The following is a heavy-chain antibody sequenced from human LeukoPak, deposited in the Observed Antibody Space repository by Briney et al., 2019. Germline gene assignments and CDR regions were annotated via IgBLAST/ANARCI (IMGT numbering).Heavy chain of an antibody. CDR2: IIPIFGTA. Sequence: ASVKVSCKASGGTFSSYAISWVRQAPGQGLEWMGGIIPIFGTADYAQKLQGRVTITADESTSTAYMELSSLRSEDTAVYYCASSLLWFGELSHGVDVWGKGTTVTVSS. CDR3: ASSLLWFGELSHGVDV. CDR1: GGTFSSYA. V-gene: IGHV1-69*13. D-gene: IGHD3-10*01. J-gene: IGHJ6*04.